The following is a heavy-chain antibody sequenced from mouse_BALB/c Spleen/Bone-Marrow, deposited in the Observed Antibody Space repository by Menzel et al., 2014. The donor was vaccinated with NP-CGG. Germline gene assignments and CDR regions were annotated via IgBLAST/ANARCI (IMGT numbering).Heavy chain of an antibody. CDR2: INPSSGYT. CDR1: GYTFDYYT. Sequence: VKLVESGAELARPGASVKMSCKASGYTFDYYTVQWVKQRPGQGLGWIGYINPSSGYTNYNQKFKDKATLTADKSSSTAYMQLSSLTSEDSAVYYCAREVYGSWFAYWGQGTLVTVSA. CDR3: AREVYGSWFAY. J-gene: IGHJ3*01. D-gene: IGHD2-2*01. V-gene: IGHV1-4*01.